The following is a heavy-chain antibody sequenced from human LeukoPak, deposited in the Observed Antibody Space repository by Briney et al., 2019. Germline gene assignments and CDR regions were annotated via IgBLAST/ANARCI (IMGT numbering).Heavy chain of an antibody. Sequence: GGSLRLSCAASGFTFSSYSMNWVRQAAGKGLEWVSSISSSSSYIYYADSVKGRFTISRDNAKNSLYLQMNSLRAEDTAVYYCARGRVPAAINNWFDPWGQGTLVTVSS. CDR3: ARGRVPAAINNWFDP. V-gene: IGHV3-21*01. CDR2: ISSSSSYI. D-gene: IGHD2-2*01. CDR1: GFTFSSYS. J-gene: IGHJ5*02.